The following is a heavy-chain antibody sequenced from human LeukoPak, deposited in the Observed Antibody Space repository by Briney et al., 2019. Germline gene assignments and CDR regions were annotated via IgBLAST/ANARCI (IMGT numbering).Heavy chain of an antibody. D-gene: IGHD3-10*01. J-gene: IGHJ4*02. CDR2: IYYSGST. CDR1: GGSISSYY. Sequence: SETLSLTCTVSGGSISSYYWSWIRQPPGKGLEWIGYIYYSGSTNYNPSLKSRVTISVDTSKNQFPLKLSSVTAADTAVYYCARGDSMVRGVIPFDYWGQGTLLTVSS. V-gene: IGHV4-59*01. CDR3: ARGDSMVRGVIPFDY.